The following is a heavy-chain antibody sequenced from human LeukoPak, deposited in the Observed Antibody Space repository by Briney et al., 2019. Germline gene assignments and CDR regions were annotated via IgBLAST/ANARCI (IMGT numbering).Heavy chain of an antibody. CDR1: GGSIASYC. V-gene: IGHV4-59*08. CDR2: IYDGGST. Sequence: SETLSLTCTVSGGSIASYCWSWIRQPPGKGLEWIGYIYDGGSTNYNPSLKSRVSISIDTSKIQFSLKLNSVTAADTAVYYCARHPGARGWYFDLWGRGTLVTVSS. CDR3: ARHPGARGWYFDL. D-gene: IGHD1-26*01. J-gene: IGHJ2*01.